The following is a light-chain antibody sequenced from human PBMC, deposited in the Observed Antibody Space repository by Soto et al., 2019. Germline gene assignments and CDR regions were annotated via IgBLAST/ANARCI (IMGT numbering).Light chain of an antibody. V-gene: IGLV1-40*01. CDR2: GDI. Sequence: QSVLTQPPSVSGAPGQRVSISCTGTSSNIAAGYDVHWYQHLPGTAPKLLIFGDINRPSGVPDRFSGSKSGTSASLAITGLQAEDEADYYCQSYDSSLSISVFGGGTKLTVL. CDR3: QSYDSSLSISV. CDR1: SSNIAAGYD. J-gene: IGLJ2*01.